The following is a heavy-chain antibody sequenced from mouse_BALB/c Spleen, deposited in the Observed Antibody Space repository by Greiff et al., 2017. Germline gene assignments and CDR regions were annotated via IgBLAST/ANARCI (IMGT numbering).Heavy chain of an antibody. D-gene: IGHD3-1*01. CDR1: GFTFSSFG. J-gene: IGHJ4*01. Sequence: EVPGVESGGGLVQPGGSRKLSCAASGFTFSSFGMHWVRQAPEKGLEWVAYISSGSSTIYYADTVKGRFTISRDNPKNTLFLQMTSLRSEDTAMYYCARSGYNYAMDYWGQGTSVTVAS. CDR2: ISSGSSTI. CDR3: ARSGYNYAMDY. V-gene: IGHV5-17*02.